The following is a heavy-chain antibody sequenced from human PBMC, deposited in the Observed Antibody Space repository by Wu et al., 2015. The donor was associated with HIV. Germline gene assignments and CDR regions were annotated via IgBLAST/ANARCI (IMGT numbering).Heavy chain of an antibody. CDR3: ARDAVAGLTPDY. J-gene: IGHJ4*02. Sequence: VQLVQSGAEVKKPGASVKVSCKASGYTFTSYDINWVRQATGQGLEWMGWINPNSGNTGYAQKFQGRVTITRDTSISTAYMELSRLRSDDTAVYYCARDAVAGLTPDYWGQGTLVTVSS. CDR2: INPNSGNT. CDR1: GYTFTSYD. D-gene: IGHD6-19*01. V-gene: IGHV1-8*03.